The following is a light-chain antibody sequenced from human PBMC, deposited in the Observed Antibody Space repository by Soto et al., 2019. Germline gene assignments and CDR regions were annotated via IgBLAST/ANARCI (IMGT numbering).Light chain of an antibody. J-gene: IGKJ4*01. Sequence: DIQMTQSPSSLSASVGDRVTITCRASQSISSYLNWYQQKPGKAPALLIYDAYTLETGVPSRFSGSGFGTDFSFTINSLQPEDIATYYCQQYDNMPLTFGGGTKLEIK. CDR3: QQYDNMPLT. V-gene: IGKV1-33*01. CDR2: DAY. CDR1: QSISSY.